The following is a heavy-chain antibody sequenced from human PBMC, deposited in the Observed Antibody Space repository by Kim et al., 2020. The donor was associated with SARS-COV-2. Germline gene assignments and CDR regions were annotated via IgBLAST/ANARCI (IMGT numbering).Heavy chain of an antibody. V-gene: IGHV3-43*02. CDR1: GVTFGEYL. D-gene: IGHD1-26*01. CDR3: AKDRAATPRWDGFD. CDR2: TSGYGGSA. Sequence: GGSLRLSCATSGVTFGEYLLHWVSQAPGKGIEWVASTSGYGGSAHYADSVRGRFTIPSDFSKNSLFLQMNGLRMEDTAVYYCAKDRAATPRWDGFD. J-gene: IGHJ4*01.